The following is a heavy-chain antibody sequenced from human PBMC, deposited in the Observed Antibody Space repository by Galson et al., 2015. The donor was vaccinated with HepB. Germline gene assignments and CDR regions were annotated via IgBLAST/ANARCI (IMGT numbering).Heavy chain of an antibody. CDR3: ARDHTVTTKNWFDP. Sequence: SVKASCKASGYKFTNYGINWVRQAPGQGPEWMGWISSYNGNTNYAQKFQGRVTMTTDTSTSTAYMELRSLRSDDTAVYYCARDHTVTTKNWFDPWGQGTLVTVSS. CDR1: GYKFTNYG. V-gene: IGHV1-18*01. D-gene: IGHD4-17*01. J-gene: IGHJ5*02. CDR2: ISSYNGNT.